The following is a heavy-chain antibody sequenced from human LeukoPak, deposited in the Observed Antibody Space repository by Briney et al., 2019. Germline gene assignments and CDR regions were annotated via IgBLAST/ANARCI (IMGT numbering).Heavy chain of an antibody. CDR1: GYTFTGYY. Sequence: ASVKVSCKASGYTFTGYYMHWVRQAPGQGLEWMGWINPNSGGTNYAQKFQGRVTMTRDTSISTAYMELSRLRSDDTAVYYCAREPYSSGFYYYLDYWGQGTLVTVSS. CDR2: INPNSGGT. V-gene: IGHV1-2*02. J-gene: IGHJ4*02. CDR3: AREPYSSGFYYYLDY. D-gene: IGHD3-22*01.